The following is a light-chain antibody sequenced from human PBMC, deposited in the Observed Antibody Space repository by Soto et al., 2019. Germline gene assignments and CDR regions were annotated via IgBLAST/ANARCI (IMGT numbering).Light chain of an antibody. CDR1: QSVNIY. J-gene: IGKJ1*01. CDR2: DAS. V-gene: IGKV3-20*01. CDR3: QQYGSSPTT. Sequence: EIVMTQSPATLSVSPGERATLSCSASQSVNIYLAWYQQKPGQAPRLLIYDASNRATGIPARFSGSGSGTDFTLTISRLEHEDFAVYYCQQYGSSPTTFGQGTKVEIK.